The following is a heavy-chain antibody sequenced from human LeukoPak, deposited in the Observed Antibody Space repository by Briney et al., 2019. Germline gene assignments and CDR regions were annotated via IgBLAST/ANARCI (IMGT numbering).Heavy chain of an antibody. CDR3: ARCYYYYYYMDV. J-gene: IGHJ6*03. Sequence: SETPSLTCTVSGGSISSYYWSWIRQPAGKGLEWIGRIYTSGSTNYNPSLKSRVTISVDTSKNQFSLKLSSVTAADTAVYYCARCYYYYYYMDVWGKGTTVTVSS. CDR1: GGSISSYY. CDR2: IYTSGST. V-gene: IGHV4-4*07.